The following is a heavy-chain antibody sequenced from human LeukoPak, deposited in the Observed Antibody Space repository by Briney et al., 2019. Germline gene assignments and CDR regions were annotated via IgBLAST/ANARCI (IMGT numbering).Heavy chain of an antibody. CDR2: ISAGGGST. D-gene: IGHD6-13*01. V-gene: IGHV3-23*01. J-gene: IGHJ4*02. CDR1: GLTFSDYS. CDR3: AKDAAGPEY. Sequence: TGGSLRLSCAVSGLTFSDYSMTWVRQAPGKGLFWVSGISAGGGSTYYADSVKGRFTISRDNSRSTLYLQMNSLRAEDTAVYYCAKDAAGPEYWGRGTLVTVSS.